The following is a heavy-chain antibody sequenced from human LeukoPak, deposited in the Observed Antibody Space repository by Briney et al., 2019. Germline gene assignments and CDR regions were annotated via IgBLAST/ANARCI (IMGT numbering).Heavy chain of an antibody. CDR2: ISNSGSTI. J-gene: IGHJ4*02. D-gene: IGHD2-2*01. Sequence: PGGSLRLSCAASGYTFSSYEMNWVRQAPGKGLEWVSYISNSGSTIYYADSVKGRFTISRDNAKNSLYLQMNSLRAEDTAVYYCARDGGYCSSPNCHIDYWGRGTLVTVSS. V-gene: IGHV3-48*03. CDR1: GYTFSSYE. CDR3: ARDGGYCSSPNCHIDY.